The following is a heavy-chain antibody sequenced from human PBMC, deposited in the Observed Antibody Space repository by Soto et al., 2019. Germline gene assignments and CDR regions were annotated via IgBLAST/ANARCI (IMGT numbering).Heavy chain of an antibody. J-gene: IGHJ4*02. CDR2: ISYSGNT. Sequence: PSETLSLTCTVSGGSISSSSYYWGWIRQPPGKGLEWIGSISYSGNTNYNPSLKSRVTMSVDTPKNQFSLRLSSVTTADTAVYYCAGLRGYAGSPIDYWGQGXLVTVPS. CDR1: GGSISSSSYY. D-gene: IGHD2-15*01. CDR3: AGLRGYAGSPIDY. V-gene: IGHV4-39*07.